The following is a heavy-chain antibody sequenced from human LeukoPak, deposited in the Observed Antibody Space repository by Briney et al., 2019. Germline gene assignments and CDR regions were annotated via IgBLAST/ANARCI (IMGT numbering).Heavy chain of an antibody. D-gene: IGHD3-10*01. CDR2: ISYDGSNK. CDR3: ARAYGSGSYTHYYYYYYMDV. J-gene: IGHJ6*03. Sequence: GGSLRLSCAASGFTFSSYAMHWVRQAPGKGLEWVAVISYDGSNKYYADSVKGRFTISRDNSKNTLNLQMNSLRAEDTAVYYCARAYGSGSYTHYYYYYYMDVWGKGTTVTVSS. CDR1: GFTFSSYA. V-gene: IGHV3-30-3*01.